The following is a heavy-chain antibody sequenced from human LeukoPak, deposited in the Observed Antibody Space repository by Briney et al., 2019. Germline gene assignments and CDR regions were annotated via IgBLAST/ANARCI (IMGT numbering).Heavy chain of an antibody. CDR1: GFTFDDYA. J-gene: IGHJ4*02. V-gene: IGHV3-9*01. CDR3: AKDSYDILTGPSDY. D-gene: IGHD3-9*01. CDR2: ISWNSGSI. Sequence: TGGSLRLSCAASGFTFDDYAMHWVRQAPGKGLERVSGISWNSGSIGYADSVKGRFTISRDNAKNSLYLQMNSLRAEDTALYYCAKDSYDILTGPSDYWGQGTLVTVSS.